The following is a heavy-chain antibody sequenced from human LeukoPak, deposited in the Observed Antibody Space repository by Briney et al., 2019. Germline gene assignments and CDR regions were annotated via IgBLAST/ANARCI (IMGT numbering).Heavy chain of an antibody. J-gene: IGHJ4*02. CDR1: GFTFRNYA. Sequence: PGTSLRLSCAASGFTFRNYAMHWVRQVPGKGPEWVSGISWNGDNIAYADSVKGRFTISRDNAKNSLYLQMNGLRVEDTALYSCAKDVGHVERSPDSWGQGTLVTVSS. CDR2: ISWNGDNI. CDR3: AKDVGHVERSPDS. V-gene: IGHV3-9*01. D-gene: IGHD1-1*01.